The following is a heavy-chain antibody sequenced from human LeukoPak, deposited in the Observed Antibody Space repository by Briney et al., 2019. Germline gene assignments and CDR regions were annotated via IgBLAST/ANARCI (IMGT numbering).Heavy chain of an antibody. J-gene: IGHJ4*02. CDR1: GFTFSSYV. Sequence: PGGSLRLSCAASGFTFSSYVMHWVRQAPGKGLEWVAVISYDGSNKYYVDSVKGRFTISRDNAKNSLYLQMNSLRAEDTALYYCARGYGDYDFFFNYWGQGTLVTVSS. CDR3: ARGYGDYDFFFNY. CDR2: ISYDGSNK. D-gene: IGHD4-17*01. V-gene: IGHV3-30-3*01.